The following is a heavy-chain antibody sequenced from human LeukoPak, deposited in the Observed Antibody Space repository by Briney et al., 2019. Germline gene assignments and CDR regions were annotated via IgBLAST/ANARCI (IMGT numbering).Heavy chain of an antibody. D-gene: IGHD4-17*01. Sequence: GRSLRLSCTTSGFNFRAYWMGWVRQAPGKGLEWVANIHQHGSKENYLDSVKGRFTISRDNAKNSLYLQMNSLRTEDTAIYYCARVAYGVDPTPADSWGQGTLVTVSS. CDR2: IHQHGSKE. CDR3: ARVAYGVDPTPADS. J-gene: IGHJ4*02. V-gene: IGHV3-7*01. CDR1: GFNFRAYW.